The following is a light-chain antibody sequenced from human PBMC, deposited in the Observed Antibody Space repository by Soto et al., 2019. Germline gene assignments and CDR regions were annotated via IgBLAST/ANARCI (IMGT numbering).Light chain of an antibody. V-gene: IGKV1-12*01. CDR1: QGISSW. Sequence: DIQMTQSPSSVSASVGARVTITCRASQGISSWVAWYQQKPGKAPKLLIYAASSLQSGVPSRFSGSGSGTDFTLTISSLQPEDFATYYCQQANSFPKLTFGGGTKVEIK. CDR3: QQANSFPKLT. CDR2: AAS. J-gene: IGKJ4*01.